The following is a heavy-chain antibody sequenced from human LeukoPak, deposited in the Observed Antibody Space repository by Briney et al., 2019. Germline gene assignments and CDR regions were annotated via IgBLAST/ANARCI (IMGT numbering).Heavy chain of an antibody. J-gene: IGHJ4*02. CDR2: INPDGSST. CDR3: GRDNWGSLDY. V-gene: IGHV3-74*01. Sequence: GGSLRLSCAASGFTFSTYWMHWVRQAPGKGLVWVSRINPDGSSTSYADSVKGRFTIFRDNAKNTLYLQMNSLRAEDTAVYYCGRDNWGSLDYWGQGTLVTVSS. CDR1: GFTFSTYW. D-gene: IGHD7-27*01.